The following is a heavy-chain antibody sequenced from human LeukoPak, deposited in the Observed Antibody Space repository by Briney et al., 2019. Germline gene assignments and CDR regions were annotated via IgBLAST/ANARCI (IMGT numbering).Heavy chain of an antibody. CDR1: GFTFSSHW. CDR3: TRGWGLEWLVPQQIDY. D-gene: IGHD6-19*01. V-gene: IGHV3-7*01. J-gene: IGHJ4*02. CDR2: IKQDGSEQ. Sequence: GGSLRLSCAASGFTFSSHWMNWVRQAPGKGLEWVANIKQDGSEQYYVDSVKGRFTVSRDNVKHSLYLEMSSLRTEDTAMYYCTRGWGLEWLVPQQIDYWGQGSLVTVSS.